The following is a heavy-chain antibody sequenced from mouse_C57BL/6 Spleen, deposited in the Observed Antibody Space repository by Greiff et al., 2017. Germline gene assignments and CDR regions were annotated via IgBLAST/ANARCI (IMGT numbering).Heavy chain of an antibody. V-gene: IGHV1-50*01. J-gene: IGHJ3*01. CDR2: IDPSDSYT. D-gene: IGHD2-4*01. CDR3: ASRYDYDWFAY. CDR1: GYTFTSYW. Sequence: VPLPQPGAELVKPGASVKLSCKASGYTFTSYWMQWVKQRPGQGLEWIGEIDPSDSYTNYNQKFKGKATLTVDTSSSTAYMQLSSLTSEDSAVYYCASRYDYDWFAYWGQGTLVTVSA.